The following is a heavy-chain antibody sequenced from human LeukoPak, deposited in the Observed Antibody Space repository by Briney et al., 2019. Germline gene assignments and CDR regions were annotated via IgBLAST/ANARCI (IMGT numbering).Heavy chain of an antibody. J-gene: IGHJ4*02. CDR2: IYYSGST. Sequence: PSETLSLTCTVSGGSIRSYYWSWIRQPPGKGLEWIGYIYYSGSTNYNPSLKGRVTMSVDTSKNQFSLKLSSVTAADTAVYYCAREGLRGCSDRTDYWGQGTLVTVSS. CDR1: GGSIRSYY. D-gene: IGHD3-22*01. CDR3: AREGLRGCSDRTDY. V-gene: IGHV4-59*01.